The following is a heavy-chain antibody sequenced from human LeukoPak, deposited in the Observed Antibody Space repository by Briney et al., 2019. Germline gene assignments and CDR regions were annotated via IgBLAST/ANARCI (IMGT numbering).Heavy chain of an antibody. D-gene: IGHD2-15*01. J-gene: IGHJ4*02. CDR3: VRGLGYCSGGNCYFDY. Sequence: GESLKISCKVSAYVFNTYWIGWVRQMPGKGLEWMGIIYPGDSDTRYSPSFQGQVTMSVDKSISTAYLQWNSLKASDTAMYYCVRGLGYCSGGNCYFDYWGQGTLVTVSS. CDR1: AYVFNTYW. V-gene: IGHV5-51*01. CDR2: IYPGDSDT.